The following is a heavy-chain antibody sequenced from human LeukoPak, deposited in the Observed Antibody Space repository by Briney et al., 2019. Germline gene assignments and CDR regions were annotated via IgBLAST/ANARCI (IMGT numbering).Heavy chain of an antibody. CDR1: GYSFTSYW. CDR2: IYPGDSDT. Sequence: PGESLKISCKGSGYSFTSYWIGWVRQMPGKGLEWMGIIYPGDSDTRYSPSFQGQVTISADKSISTAYLPWSSLKASDTAMYYCASVQGYSSSWYGGFDYWGQGTLVTVSS. CDR3: ASVQGYSSSWYGGFDY. V-gene: IGHV5-51*01. D-gene: IGHD6-13*01. J-gene: IGHJ4*02.